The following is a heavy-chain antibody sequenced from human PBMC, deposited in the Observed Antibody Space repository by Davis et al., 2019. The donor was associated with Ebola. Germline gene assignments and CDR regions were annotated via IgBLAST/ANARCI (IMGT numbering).Heavy chain of an antibody. Sequence: GESLKISCAASGFTFSSYWMHWVRQAPGKGLVWVSRINSDGSSTSYADSVKGRFTISRDNAKNTLYLQMNSLRAEDTAVYYCARDDTRGYYYYMDVWGKGTTVTVSS. CDR2: INSDGSST. CDR1: GFTFSSYW. CDR3: ARDDTRGYYYYMDV. V-gene: IGHV3-74*01. D-gene: IGHD3-10*01. J-gene: IGHJ6*03.